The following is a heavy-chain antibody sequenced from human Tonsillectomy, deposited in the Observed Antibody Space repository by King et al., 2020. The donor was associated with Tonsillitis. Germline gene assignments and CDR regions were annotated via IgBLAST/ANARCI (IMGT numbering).Heavy chain of an antibody. CDR2: IYSGGSST. V-gene: IGHV3-23*03. Sequence: VQLVESGGGLVQPGGSLRLSCAASGFTFSSYAMSWVRKAPGKGLDWVSVIYSGGSSTYYADSVKGRFTISRDNSKNTLYLQMNSLRAEDTAVYYCAKALRFDYWGQGTLVTVSS. CDR1: GFTFSSYA. CDR3: AKALRFDY. J-gene: IGHJ4*02.